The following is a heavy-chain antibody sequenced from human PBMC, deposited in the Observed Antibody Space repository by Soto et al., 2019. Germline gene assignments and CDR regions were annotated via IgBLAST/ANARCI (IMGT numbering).Heavy chain of an antibody. Sequence: QVPLVQSGAEVKKPGASVKVSCKASGYTFTSYGISWVRQAPGQGLEXMGWISAYNGNTNYAQKLQGRVTMTTDTSTSTAYMELRSLRSDDTAVXYCARDQAVRGAYSSIWYGISYRHAFDIWGQGTMVTVSS. CDR2: ISAYNGNT. D-gene: IGHD6-13*01. CDR3: ARDQAVRGAYSSIWYGISYRHAFDI. J-gene: IGHJ3*02. V-gene: IGHV1-18*01. CDR1: GYTFTSYG.